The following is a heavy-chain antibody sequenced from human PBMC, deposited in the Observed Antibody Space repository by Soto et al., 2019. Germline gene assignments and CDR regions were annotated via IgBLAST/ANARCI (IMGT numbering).Heavy chain of an antibody. J-gene: IGHJ3*02. D-gene: IGHD3-9*01. CDR3: ARVIDWLLGHDAFDI. CDR2: ISYDGSNK. CDR1: GFTFSSYA. Sequence: GGSLRLSCAASGFTFSSYAMHWVRQAPGKGLEWVAVISYDGSNKYYADSVKGRFTISRDNSKNTLYLQMNSLRAEDTAVYYCARVIDWLLGHDAFDIWGQGTMVTVSS. V-gene: IGHV3-30-3*01.